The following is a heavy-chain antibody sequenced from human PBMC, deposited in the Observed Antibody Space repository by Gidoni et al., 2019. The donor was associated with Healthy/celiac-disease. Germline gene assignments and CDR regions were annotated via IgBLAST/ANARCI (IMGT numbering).Heavy chain of an antibody. CDR2: IYYSGST. CDR3: ARDQGSGSAIDY. D-gene: IGHD3-10*01. Sequence: QVQLQESGPGLVKPSETVSLTCTVSGGSISSYYWSWIRQRPGKGLEWIGYIYYSGSTNYNPSLKSRVTISVDTSKNQFSLKLSSVTDADTAVYYCARDQGSGSAIDYWGQGTLVTVSS. V-gene: IGHV4-59*01. CDR1: GGSISSYY. J-gene: IGHJ4*02.